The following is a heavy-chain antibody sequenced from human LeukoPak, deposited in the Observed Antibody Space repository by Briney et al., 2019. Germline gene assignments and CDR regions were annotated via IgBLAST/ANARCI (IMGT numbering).Heavy chain of an antibody. D-gene: IGHD2-15*01. J-gene: IGHJ6*03. CDR1: RGTFSSYA. Sequence: GSSVKVSCKASRGTFSSYAISWVRQAPGQGLEWMGGIIPIFGTAHYAQKFQGRVTITTDECTSTAYMELSSLRSDDTAVYYCARVVVAAKDYYYMDVWGKGTTVTVSS. V-gene: IGHV1-69*05. CDR3: ARVVVAAKDYYYMDV. CDR2: IIPIFGTA.